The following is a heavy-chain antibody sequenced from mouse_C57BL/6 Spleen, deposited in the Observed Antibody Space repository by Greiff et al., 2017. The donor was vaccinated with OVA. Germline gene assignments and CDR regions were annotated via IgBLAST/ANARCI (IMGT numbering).Heavy chain of an antibody. D-gene: IGHD2-14*01. V-gene: IGHV1-50*01. Sequence: QVQLQQPGAELVKPGASVKLSCTASGYTFTSYWMQWVKQRPGQGLEWIGEIDPSDSYTNYTQKFKGKATLTVDTSSSTAYMQLSSLTSEGSAVYYCARGYGDYWGQGTTLTVSS. CDR2: IDPSDSYT. J-gene: IGHJ2*01. CDR1: GYTFTSYW. CDR3: ARGYGDY.